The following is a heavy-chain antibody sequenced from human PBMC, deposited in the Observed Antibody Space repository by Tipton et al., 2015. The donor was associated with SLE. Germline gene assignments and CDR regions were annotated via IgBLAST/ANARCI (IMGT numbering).Heavy chain of an antibody. CDR2: IYASGST. Sequence: TLSLTCTVSDGSISDYYWTWIRQPAGEGLEWIGRIYASGSTNYNPSLRSRAAMSADTSKNQFSLNLSSVTAADTAVYYCARGYYFDFWGQGTLVTVSS. J-gene: IGHJ4*02. CDR3: ARGYYFDF. V-gene: IGHV4-4*07. CDR1: DGSISDYY.